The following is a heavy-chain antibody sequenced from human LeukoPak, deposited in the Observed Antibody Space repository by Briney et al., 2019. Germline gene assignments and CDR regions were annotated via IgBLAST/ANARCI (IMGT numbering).Heavy chain of an antibody. D-gene: IGHD3-22*01. CDR3: AKVYYDSSGYCFDY. CDR2: LYYSGST. CDR1: GGSISSSSYY. V-gene: IGHV4-39*01. Sequence: SETLSLTCTVSGGSISSSSYYWGWIRQPPGKGLEWIGSLYYSGSTYYNPSLKSRVTISVDTSKNQFSLKLSSVTAADTAVYYCAKVYYDSSGYCFDYWGQGTLVTVSS. J-gene: IGHJ4*02.